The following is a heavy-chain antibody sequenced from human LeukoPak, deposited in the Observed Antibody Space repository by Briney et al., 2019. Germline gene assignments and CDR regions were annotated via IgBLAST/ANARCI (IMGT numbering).Heavy chain of an antibody. Sequence: GGSLRLSCAASGFTFSSYAMSWVRQAPGKGLEWVSAISGSGGSTYYADSVKGRFTISRDNSKNTLSLQMNSLRAEDTAVYYCAKDAYYDSSGSEYDYWGQGTLVTVSS. CDR1: GFTFSSYA. V-gene: IGHV3-23*01. CDR3: AKDAYYDSSGSEYDY. CDR2: ISGSGGST. D-gene: IGHD3-22*01. J-gene: IGHJ4*02.